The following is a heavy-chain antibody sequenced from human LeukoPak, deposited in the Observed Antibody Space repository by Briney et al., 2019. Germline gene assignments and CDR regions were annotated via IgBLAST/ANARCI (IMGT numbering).Heavy chain of an antibody. CDR1: GGTFSSYA. Sequence: GASVKVSCKASGGTFSSYAISWVRQAPGQGLERMGRIIPILGIANYAQKFQGRVTITADKSTSTAYMELSSLRSEDTAVYYCARSPLGGSSRAGSFDYWGQGTLVTVSS. V-gene: IGHV1-69*04. J-gene: IGHJ4*02. CDR3: ARSPLGGSSRAGSFDY. CDR2: IIPILGIA. D-gene: IGHD1-26*01.